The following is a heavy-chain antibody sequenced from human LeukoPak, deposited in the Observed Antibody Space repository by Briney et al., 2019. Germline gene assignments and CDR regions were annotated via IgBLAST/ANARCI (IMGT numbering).Heavy chain of an antibody. Sequence: PSETLSLTCTVSGGSISSNSYYWGWIRQPPGKGLKWIGSIYYSGSTYYNPSLKSRVTISVDTSKNQFSLKLNSVTAADTAVYYCARNRYYYGSGNYGVPNWFDPWGQGTLITVSS. CDR2: IYYSGST. CDR1: GGSISSNSYY. V-gene: IGHV4-39*01. J-gene: IGHJ5*02. CDR3: ARNRYYYGSGNYGVPNWFDP. D-gene: IGHD3-10*01.